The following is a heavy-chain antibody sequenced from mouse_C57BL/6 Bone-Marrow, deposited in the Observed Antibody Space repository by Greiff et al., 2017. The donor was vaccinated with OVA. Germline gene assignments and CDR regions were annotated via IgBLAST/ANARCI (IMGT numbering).Heavy chain of an antibody. Sequence: VQLQQPGAELVKPGASVKLSCKASGYTFTSYWMQWVKQRPGQGLEWIGEIDPSDSYTNYNQKFKGKATLTVDTSSSTAYMQLSSLTSEDSAVYYCARRLTDFDYWGQGTTLTVSS. CDR1: GYTFTSYW. D-gene: IGHD4-1*01. CDR2: IDPSDSYT. CDR3: ARRLTDFDY. V-gene: IGHV1-50*01. J-gene: IGHJ2*01.